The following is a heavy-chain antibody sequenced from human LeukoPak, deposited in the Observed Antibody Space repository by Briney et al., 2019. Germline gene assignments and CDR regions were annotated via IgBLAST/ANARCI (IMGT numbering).Heavy chain of an antibody. V-gene: IGHV4-61*02. CDR1: GGSINSRSYY. J-gene: IGHJ4*02. D-gene: IGHD3-22*01. CDR3: ARARPDSGGYYYNLDS. CDR2: IYSSGSI. Sequence: TLPLTCTVSGGSINSRSYYWSWIRQPAGLGLEWIGRIYSSGSINSNPSLRSRVTISLETSKNQFSLRLTSVTAADTAVYSCARARPDSGGYYYNLDSWGQGTLVTVSS.